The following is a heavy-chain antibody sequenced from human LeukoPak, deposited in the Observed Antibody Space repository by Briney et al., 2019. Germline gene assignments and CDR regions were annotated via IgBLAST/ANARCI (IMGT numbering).Heavy chain of an antibody. CDR2: INSDGSST. Sequence: GGALRLSCAAPGFTFSSYLMHWGRQAPGKGLGWVSRINSDGSSTSYADSVKGRFTISRDNAKNTLYLQMNSLRAEDTAVYYCARVGYSSSWFVDYWGQGTLVTVSS. CDR1: GFTFSSYL. D-gene: IGHD6-13*01. V-gene: IGHV3-74*01. CDR3: ARVGYSSSWFVDY. J-gene: IGHJ4*02.